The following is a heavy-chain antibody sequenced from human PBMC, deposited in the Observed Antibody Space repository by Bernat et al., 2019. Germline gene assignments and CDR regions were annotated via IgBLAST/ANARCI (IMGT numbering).Heavy chain of an antibody. CDR2: IYYSGST. CDR3: ARRTYYDSSGGGTRGCYFDY. J-gene: IGHJ4*03. D-gene: IGHD3-22*01. V-gene: IGHV4-39*01. Sequence: ISSSSYYWGWIRQPPGKGLEWIGSIYYSGSTYYNPSLKSRVTISVDTSKNQFSLKLSSVTAADTAVYYCARRTYYDSSGGGTRGCYFDYWG. CDR1: ISSSSYY.